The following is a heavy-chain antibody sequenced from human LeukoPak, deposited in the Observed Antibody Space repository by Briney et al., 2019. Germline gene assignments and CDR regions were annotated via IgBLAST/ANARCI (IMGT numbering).Heavy chain of an antibody. D-gene: IGHD2-15*01. CDR3: ARGVIGHCSGGSCYPGEFDP. CDR1: GFTFSSYW. V-gene: IGHV3-74*01. CDR2: ISSDGSST. J-gene: IGHJ5*02. Sequence: GGSLRLSCAASGFTFSSYWMHWVRQAPGKGLVWVSRISSDGSSTSYADSVKGRFTISRDNAKNTLYLQMNSLRAEDTAVYYCARGVIGHCSGGSCYPGEFDPWGQGTLVTVSS.